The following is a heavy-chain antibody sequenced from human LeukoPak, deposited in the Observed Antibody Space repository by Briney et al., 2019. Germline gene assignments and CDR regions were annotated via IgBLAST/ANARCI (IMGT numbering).Heavy chain of an antibody. J-gene: IGHJ4*02. CDR3: ARLGRGRWLQYYYFDY. CDR1: GGSFSGYY. Sequence: SETLSLTCAVYGGSFSGYYWSWIRQPPGKGLEWIGEINHSGSTYYNPSLKSRVTISVDTSKNQFSLKLSSVTAADTAVYYCARLGRGRWLQYYYFDYWGQGTLVTVSS. V-gene: IGHV4-34*01. D-gene: IGHD5-24*01. CDR2: INHSGST.